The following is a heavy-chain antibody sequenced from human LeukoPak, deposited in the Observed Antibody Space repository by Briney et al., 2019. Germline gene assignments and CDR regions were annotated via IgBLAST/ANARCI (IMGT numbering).Heavy chain of an antibody. V-gene: IGHV3-48*01. Sequence: GGSLRLSCAASGFTFSSYSMNWVRQAPGKGLEWVSYISSSSSTIYYADSVKGRFTISRDNAKNSLYLQMNSLRAEDTAVYYCARVTIFGVGYYYYYYMDVWGKGTTVTVSS. CDR1: GFTFSSYS. CDR2: ISSSSSTI. J-gene: IGHJ6*03. CDR3: ARVTIFGVGYYYYYYMDV. D-gene: IGHD3-3*01.